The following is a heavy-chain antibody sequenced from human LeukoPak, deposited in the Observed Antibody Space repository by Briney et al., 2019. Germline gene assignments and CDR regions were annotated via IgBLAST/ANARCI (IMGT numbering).Heavy chain of an antibody. V-gene: IGHV3-20*04. J-gene: IGHJ4*02. Sequence: GGSLRLSCAASGFTFEEHGMSWVRHAPGKGLEWVSGINWNGGSTGYGESAKGRFTISRDNAKNSLYLRMNSLRAEDTALYYCAGGDSSGWYFDYWGQGILVTVSS. CDR2: INWNGGST. CDR1: GFTFEEHG. D-gene: IGHD6-19*01. CDR3: AGGDSSGWYFDY.